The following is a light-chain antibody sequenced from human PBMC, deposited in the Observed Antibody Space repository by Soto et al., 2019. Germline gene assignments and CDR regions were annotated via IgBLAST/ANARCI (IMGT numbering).Light chain of an antibody. J-gene: IGLJ1*01. CDR2: EVS. Sequence: LTQPASVSGSPGQSITISGTLTSIDFGGYNYVSWYQQHPGKAPKLMIYEVSNRPSGVSNRFSGSKSGNTASLTISGLQAEDEADYYCSSYTSSSTPYYVFGTGTKVTV. CDR1: SIDFGGYNY. CDR3: SSYTSSSTPYYV. V-gene: IGLV2-14*01.